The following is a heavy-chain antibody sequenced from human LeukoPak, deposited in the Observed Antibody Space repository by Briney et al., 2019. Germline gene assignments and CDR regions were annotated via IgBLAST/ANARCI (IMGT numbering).Heavy chain of an antibody. CDR1: GFTFSSYS. Sequence: GGSLRLSCAASGFTFSSYSMNWVRQAPGKGLEWVSSISSSSSYIYYADSVKGRFTISRDNAKNSLYLQMNSLRAEDTAVYYCARDSSGAATLHYYYYGMDVWGQGTTVTVSS. J-gene: IGHJ6*02. V-gene: IGHV3-21*01. CDR3: ARDSSGAATLHYYYYGMDV. CDR2: ISSSSSYI. D-gene: IGHD2-15*01.